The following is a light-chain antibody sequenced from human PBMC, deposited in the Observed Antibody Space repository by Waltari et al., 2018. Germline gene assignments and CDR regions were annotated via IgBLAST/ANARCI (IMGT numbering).Light chain of an antibody. J-gene: IGLJ3*02. CDR2: GKT. Sequence: QSVLTQPPSVSGAPGQRVTISCTGSDSNIGAGYDVHWYQQLPGTAPKLLIYGKTNRPSGVPDRFSGSKSGTSGSLAITGLQAEDEAYYYCQSYDRSLTGSWVFGGGTKLTVL. V-gene: IGLV1-40*01. CDR1: DSNIGAGYD. CDR3: QSYDRSLTGSWV.